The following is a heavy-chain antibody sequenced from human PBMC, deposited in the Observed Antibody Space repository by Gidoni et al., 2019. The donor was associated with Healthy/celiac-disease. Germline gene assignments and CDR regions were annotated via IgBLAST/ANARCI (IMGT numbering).Heavy chain of an antibody. V-gene: IGHV3-15*01. D-gene: IGHD6-19*01. J-gene: IGHJ4*02. CDR3: TTEQCNKTHLDY. CDR2: IKSKTDGGTT. Sequence: EVQLVESGGGLVKPGGSLRLSCAASGFTFSNAWMSWVRQAPGKGLEWVGRIKSKTDGGTTDYAAPVKGRFTISRDDSKNTLYLQMNSLKTEDTAVYYCTTEQCNKTHLDYWGQGTLVTVSS. CDR1: GFTFSNAW.